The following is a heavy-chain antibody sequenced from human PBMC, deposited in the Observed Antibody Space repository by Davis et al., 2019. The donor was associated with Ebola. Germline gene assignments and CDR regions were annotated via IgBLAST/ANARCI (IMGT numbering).Heavy chain of an antibody. V-gene: IGHV3-15*07. Sequence: PSETLSLTCAASGFTFSSYSMNWVRQAPGKGLEWVGRIKSKTDGGTTDYAAPVKGRFTISRDDSKNTLYLQMNSLKTKDTAVYYCTTAGDQTPYYYYYYGMDVWGQGTTVTVSS. D-gene: IGHD3-16*01. CDR3: TTAGDQTPYYYYYYGMDV. CDR1: GFTFSSYS. J-gene: IGHJ6*02. CDR2: IKSKTDGGTT.